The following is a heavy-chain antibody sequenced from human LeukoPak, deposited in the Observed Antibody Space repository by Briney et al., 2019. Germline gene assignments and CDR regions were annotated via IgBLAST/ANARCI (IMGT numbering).Heavy chain of an antibody. D-gene: IGHD1-26*01. J-gene: IGHJ4*02. CDR1: GFTFSDYY. V-gene: IGHV3-11*04. Sequence: GGSLRLSCAASGFTFSDYYMNWIRQAPGKGLEWVSYISGSGSTIYYADSVKGRFTISRDNAKNSLYLQMNSLRAEDTAVYYCASVGDGDFDYWGQGTLVTVSS. CDR2: ISGSGSTI. CDR3: ASVGDGDFDY.